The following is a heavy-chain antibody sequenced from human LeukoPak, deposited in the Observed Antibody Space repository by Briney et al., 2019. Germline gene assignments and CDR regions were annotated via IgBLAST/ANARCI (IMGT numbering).Heavy chain of an antibody. D-gene: IGHD6-19*01. Sequence: GESLKIPCKGSGYSFTSYWIGWVRQMPGKGLDWMGIIYPGDSDTRYSPSCQGQVTISADKSISTAYLQWSSLKASDTATYYCASLVAVAGTPFDYWGQGTLVTVSS. V-gene: IGHV5-51*01. J-gene: IGHJ4*02. CDR3: ASLVAVAGTPFDY. CDR2: IYPGDSDT. CDR1: GYSFTSYW.